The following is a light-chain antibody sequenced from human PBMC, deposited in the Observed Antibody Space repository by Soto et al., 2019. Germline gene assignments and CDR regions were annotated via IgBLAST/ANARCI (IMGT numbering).Light chain of an antibody. Sequence: QSVLTDSPSASGSPGQSVTISCTGTSSDIGGYNSVSWYQQPPGKAPKVMIYDVTKRPSGVPDRFSGSKSGNTASLTVSALQAEDEADYYCRSYTDTKSSVFGTGTKVTVL. CDR3: RSYTDTKSSV. CDR1: SSDIGGYNS. J-gene: IGLJ1*01. V-gene: IGLV2-8*01. CDR2: DVT.